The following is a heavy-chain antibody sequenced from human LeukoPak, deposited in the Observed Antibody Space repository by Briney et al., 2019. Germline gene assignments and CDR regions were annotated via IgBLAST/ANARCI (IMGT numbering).Heavy chain of an antibody. Sequence: GGSLRLSCAASGFTFGSYSMNWVRQAPGKGLEWVSLISGDGGSTYYADSVKGRFTISRDNSKNSLYLQMNSLRTEDTALYYCAKDMWRFGELDYDYWGQGTLVTVSS. J-gene: IGHJ4*02. CDR1: GFTFGSYS. V-gene: IGHV3-43*02. CDR2: ISGDGGST. CDR3: AKDMWRFGELDYDY. D-gene: IGHD3-10*01.